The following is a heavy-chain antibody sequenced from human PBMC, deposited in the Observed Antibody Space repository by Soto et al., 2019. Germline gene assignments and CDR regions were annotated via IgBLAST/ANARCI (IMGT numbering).Heavy chain of an antibody. CDR2: IKSKGSGGTT. Sequence: GGSLRLFCAASGFTFSDAWMSWVRQAPGKGLEWVGRIKSKGSGGTTDYPAPVKGRFTISRDDSKNTLYLQMNSLKTEDTGVYYCCWSASVNYYFDNWGHGTVVTVSP. V-gene: IGHV3-15*01. J-gene: IGHJ4*01. CDR3: CWSASVNYYFDN. CDR1: GFTFSDAW. D-gene: IGHD3-3*01.